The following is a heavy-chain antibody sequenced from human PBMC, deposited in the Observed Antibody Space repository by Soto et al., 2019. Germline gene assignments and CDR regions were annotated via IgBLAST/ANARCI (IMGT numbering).Heavy chain of an antibody. CDR1: GFTFTIYA. D-gene: IGHD2-2*01. CDR3: ARYIPGVRYYGMDV. Sequence: PGGSLRLSFAASGFTFTIYAMKWVRQAPGKGLEWVSLIGESGTPTYYADSVKGRFTISRDNSGNTLFLEMYSLRAEDTAVYYCARYIPGVRYYGMDVWGQGT. V-gene: IGHV3-23*01. J-gene: IGHJ6*02. CDR2: IGESGTPT.